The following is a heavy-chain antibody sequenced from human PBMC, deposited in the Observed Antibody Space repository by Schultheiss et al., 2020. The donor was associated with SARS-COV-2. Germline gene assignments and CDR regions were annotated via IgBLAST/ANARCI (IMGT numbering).Heavy chain of an antibody. D-gene: IGHD5-12*01. J-gene: IGHJ5*02. CDR2: FDPEDGET. CDR1: GYSLTELS. CDR3: ATLFNLDGVATPP. Sequence: ASVKVSWKVSGYSLTELSMHWVRQAPGKGLEWMGGFDPEDGETIYAQKFQGRVTMTEDTSTDTAYMELSSLRSEDTAVYYCATLFNLDGVATPPWGQGTLVTFSS. V-gene: IGHV1-24*01.